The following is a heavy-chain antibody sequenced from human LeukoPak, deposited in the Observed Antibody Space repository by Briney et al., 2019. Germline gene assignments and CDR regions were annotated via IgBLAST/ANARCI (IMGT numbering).Heavy chain of an antibody. CDR2: ISDSGST. V-gene: IGHV4-59*01. CDR1: GGSITGYY. D-gene: IGHD4-17*01. Sequence: PSETLSLTCTVSGGSITGYYWTWIRQPPGKGLEWFGYISDSGSTNYNPSLKSRVTMSVDSSNTEFSLRLNSVTAADTAVYYCARVFRGAVTSNWFDPWGQGTLVTVSS. CDR3: ARVFRGAVTSNWFDP. J-gene: IGHJ5*02.